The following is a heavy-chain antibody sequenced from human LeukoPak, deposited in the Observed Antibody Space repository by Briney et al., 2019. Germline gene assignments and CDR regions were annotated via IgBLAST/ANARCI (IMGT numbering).Heavy chain of an antibody. CDR3: ARRYSSVVAAPFGDYYGMDV. Sequence: PSETLSLTCTVSGDSITSSSYYWGWIRQPPGKGLEWIGSIYYSGSTYYNPSLKSRVTISVDTSKNQFSLKLSSVTAADTAVYYCARRYSSVVAAPFGDYYGMDVWGQGTTVTVSS. V-gene: IGHV4-39*01. CDR1: GDSITSSSYY. CDR2: IYYSGST. D-gene: IGHD2-15*01. J-gene: IGHJ6*02.